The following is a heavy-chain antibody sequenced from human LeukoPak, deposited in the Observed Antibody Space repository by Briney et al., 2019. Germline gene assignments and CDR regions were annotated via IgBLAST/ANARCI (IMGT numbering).Heavy chain of an antibody. Sequence: ASVKVSCKASGYTFTSYGISWVRQAPGQGLEWMGWISAYNGNTNYAQKLQGRVTMTTDTSTSTAYMELRSLRSDDTAVYYCASGERGYSGYDVFRFDYWGQGTLVTVSS. V-gene: IGHV1-18*01. J-gene: IGHJ4*02. D-gene: IGHD5-12*01. CDR2: ISAYNGNT. CDR1: GYTFTSYG. CDR3: ASGERGYSGYDVFRFDY.